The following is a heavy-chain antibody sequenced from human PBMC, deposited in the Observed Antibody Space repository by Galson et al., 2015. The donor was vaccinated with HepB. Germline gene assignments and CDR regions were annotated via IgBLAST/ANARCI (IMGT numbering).Heavy chain of an antibody. CDR3: ARDPGEELWFGELLEAYYYYGMDV. V-gene: IGHV1-18*04. Sequence: SVKVSCKASGYTFTSYGISWVRQAPGQGLEWMGWISAYNGNTNYAQKLQGRVTMTTDTSTSTAYMELRSLRSDDTAVYYCARDPGEELWFGELLEAYYYYGMDVWGQGTTVTVSS. D-gene: IGHD3-10*01. CDR1: GYTFTSYG. J-gene: IGHJ6*02. CDR2: ISAYNGNT.